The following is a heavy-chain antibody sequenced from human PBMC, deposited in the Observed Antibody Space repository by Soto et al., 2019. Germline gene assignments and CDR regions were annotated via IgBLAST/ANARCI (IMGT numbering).Heavy chain of an antibody. V-gene: IGHV2-5*02. J-gene: IGHJ6*02. CDR1: GFSFSTSGVG. CDR2: IFWDNDK. Sequence: SGPTLVNPXQTLTLTCTFSGFSFSTSGVGVYWIRQPPGKALEWLALIFWDNDKRYSPSLKSRLTITKDTSKDQVVLTVTNMDPVDTATYYCAHMSRLYGMDVWGPGTTVTVSS. D-gene: IGHD2-2*01. CDR3: AHMSRLYGMDV.